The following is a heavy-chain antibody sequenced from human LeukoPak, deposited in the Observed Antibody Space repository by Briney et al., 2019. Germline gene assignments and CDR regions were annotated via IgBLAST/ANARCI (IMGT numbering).Heavy chain of an antibody. J-gene: IGHJ4*02. V-gene: IGHV3-23*01. D-gene: IGHD3-22*01. Sequence: GGSLRLSCAASGFTSGIYAVSWVRQAPGKGLEWVSAFSGGGDSYYADSVKGRFTISRDNSKNTLYLQMNSLRAEDTAVYYCAKGLYFYDNSGYATFDYWGQGTLVTVSS. CDR2: FSGGGDS. CDR3: AKGLYFYDNSGYATFDY. CDR1: GFTSGIYA.